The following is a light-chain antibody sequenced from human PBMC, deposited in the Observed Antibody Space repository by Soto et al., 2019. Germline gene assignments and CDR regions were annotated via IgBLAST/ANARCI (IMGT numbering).Light chain of an antibody. CDR3: SSYTTSNTRQIV. CDR1: SSDVGGYNY. Sequence: QSVLTQPASVSWSPGQSITISCTGTSSDVGGYNYVSWYQHHPGKAPKLIIYDVSNRPSGVSNRFSGSKSGNTASLTIPGLQPEDEADYYCSSYTTSNTRQIVFGTGTKVTVL. V-gene: IGLV2-14*03. CDR2: DVS. J-gene: IGLJ1*01.